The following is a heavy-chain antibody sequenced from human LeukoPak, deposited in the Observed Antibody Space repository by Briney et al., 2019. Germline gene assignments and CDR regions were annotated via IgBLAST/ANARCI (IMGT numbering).Heavy chain of an antibody. V-gene: IGHV3-23*01. J-gene: IGHJ4*02. CDR3: AKQGYDTSGYYLSFFDY. D-gene: IGHD3-22*01. CDR1: GFTFSSYA. CDR2: ISGSGGST. Sequence: PGGSLRLSCAASGFTFSSYAMSWVRQAPGKGLEWVSAISGSGGSTFYADSVKGRLTISRDSSKNTLYLQMNSLRAEDTAVYYCAKQGYDTSGYYLSFFDYCGQGTLVTVSS.